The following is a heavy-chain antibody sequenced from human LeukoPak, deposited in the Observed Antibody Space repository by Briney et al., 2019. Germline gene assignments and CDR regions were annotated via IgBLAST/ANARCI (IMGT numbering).Heavy chain of an antibody. CDR2: ISWNSFTI. D-gene: IGHD2-15*01. J-gene: IGHJ6*03. CDR1: GFTFDDYA. CDR3: AKAGVVVVAGTKRTERQYYYYYMDV. Sequence: GRSLRLSCAASGFTFDDYAMHWVRQAPGKGLEWVSGISWNSFTIVYADSVKGRFTISRDNAKNSLYLQMNSLRAEDTAVYYCAKAGVVVVAGTKRTERQYYYYYMDVWGKGTTVTVSS. V-gene: IGHV3-9*01.